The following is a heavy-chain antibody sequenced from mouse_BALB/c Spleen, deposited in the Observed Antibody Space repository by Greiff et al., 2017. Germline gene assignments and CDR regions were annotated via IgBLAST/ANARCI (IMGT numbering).Heavy chain of an antibody. J-gene: IGHJ2*01. V-gene: IGHV5-6-2*01. CDR3: ARHQLGYDSFDY. D-gene: IGHD2-4*01. Sequence: EVQRVESGGGLVKLGGSLKLSCAASGFTFSSYYMSWVRQTPEKRLELVAAINSNGGSTYYPDTVKGRFTISRDNAKNTLYLQMSSLKSEDTALYYCARHQLGYDSFDYWGQGTTLTVSS. CDR1: GFTFSSYY. CDR2: INSNGGST.